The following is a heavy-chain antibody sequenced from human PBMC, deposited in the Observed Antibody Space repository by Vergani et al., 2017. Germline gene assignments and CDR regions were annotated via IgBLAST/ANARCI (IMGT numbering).Heavy chain of an antibody. CDR2: ISSSSSYI. CDR3: AKARYQAYDSSGYSLGDAFDI. V-gene: IGHV3-21*01. CDR1: GFTFSSYS. J-gene: IGHJ3*02. D-gene: IGHD3-22*01. Sequence: EVQLLESGGGLVQPGGSLRLSCAASGFTFSSYSMNWVRQAPGKGLEWVSSISSSSSYIYYADSVKGRFTISRDNAKNSLYLQMNSLRAEDTAVYYCAKARYQAYDSSGYSLGDAFDIWGQGTMVTVSS.